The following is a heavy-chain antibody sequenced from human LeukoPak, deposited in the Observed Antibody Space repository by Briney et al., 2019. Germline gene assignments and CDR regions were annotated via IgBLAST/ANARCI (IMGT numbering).Heavy chain of an antibody. J-gene: IGHJ4*02. V-gene: IGHV1-69*13. CDR2: IIPIFGTA. CDR3: ARDNPWAYYYDSSGYLNFDY. Sequence: SVKVSCKASGGTFSSYAISWVRQAPGQGLEWMGGIIPIFGTANYAQKFQGRVTITADESTSTAYMELSSLRSEDTAVYYCARDNPWAYYYDSSGYLNFDYWGQGTLVTVSS. CDR1: GGTFSSYA. D-gene: IGHD3-22*01.